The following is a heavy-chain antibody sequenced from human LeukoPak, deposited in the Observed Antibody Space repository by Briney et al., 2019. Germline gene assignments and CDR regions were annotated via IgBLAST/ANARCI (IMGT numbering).Heavy chain of an antibody. D-gene: IGHD1-26*01. J-gene: IGHJ4*02. Sequence: GGSLRLSCAASGFTFSSYGMHWVRQAPGKGLEWVAVISYDGGNKYYADSVKGRFTISRDNSKNTLYLQMNSLRAEDTAVYYCAKPTNSGSYYRGYYFDYWGQGTLVTVSS. CDR1: GFTFSSYG. CDR2: ISYDGGNK. V-gene: IGHV3-30*18. CDR3: AKPTNSGSYYRGYYFDY.